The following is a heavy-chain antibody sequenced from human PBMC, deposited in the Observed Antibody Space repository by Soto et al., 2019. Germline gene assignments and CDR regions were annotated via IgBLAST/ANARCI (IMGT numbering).Heavy chain of an antibody. J-gene: IGHJ3*02. CDR1: GGSFSGYY. D-gene: IGHD5-12*01. CDR2: INHSGST. V-gene: IGHV4-34*01. Sequence: QVQLQQWGAGLLKPSETLSLTCAVYGGSFSGYYWSWIRQPPGKGLEWIGEINHSGSTNDNPSLKRRVTISVDTSKNQFSLKLSSVTAADTAVYYCAREEEDIVATALGAFDIWGQGTMVTVSS. CDR3: AREEEDIVATALGAFDI.